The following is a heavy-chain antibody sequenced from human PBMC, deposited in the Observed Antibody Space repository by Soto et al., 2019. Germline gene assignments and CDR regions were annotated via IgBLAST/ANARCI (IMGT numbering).Heavy chain of an antibody. D-gene: IGHD4-17*01. Sequence: QVQLVESGGGLVKPGGSLRLSCAASGFTFSDYYMSWIRQAPGKGLEWVSYISSSGSTIYYADSVKGRFTISRDNAKNSLYLQMNSLRAEDTAVYYCATDPSTVTTPWLSPGAFDIWGQGTMVTVSS. CDR1: GFTFSDYY. CDR3: ATDPSTVTTPWLSPGAFDI. CDR2: ISSSGSTI. V-gene: IGHV3-11*01. J-gene: IGHJ3*02.